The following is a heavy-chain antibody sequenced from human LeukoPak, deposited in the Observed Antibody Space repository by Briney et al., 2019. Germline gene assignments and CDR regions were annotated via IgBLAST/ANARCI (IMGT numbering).Heavy chain of an antibody. J-gene: IGHJ4*02. CDR1: GFTFDDYA. D-gene: IGHD3-16*01. V-gene: IGHV3-9*01. CDR2: ISWNSGSI. Sequence: PGRSLRLSCAASGFTFDDYAMHWVRQAPGKGLEWVSGISWNSGSIGYADSVKGRFTISRDNAKNSLYLQMNSLRAEDTAVYYCARAGGIGYWGQGTLVTVSS. CDR3: ARAGGIGY.